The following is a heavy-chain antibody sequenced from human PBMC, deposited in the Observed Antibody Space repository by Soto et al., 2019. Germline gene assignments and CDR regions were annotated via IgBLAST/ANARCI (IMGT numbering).Heavy chain of an antibody. J-gene: IGHJ6*02. Sequence: ASVKVSCKASGYTFTGYYMHWVRQAPGQGLEWMGWINPNSGGTNYAQKFQGRVTMTRDTSISTAYMELSRLRSDDTAVYYCAGTLSPNYDYYLGMDVWGQGTTVTVSS. CDR1: GYTFTGYY. V-gene: IGHV1-2*02. CDR2: INPNSGGT. CDR3: AGTLSPNYDYYLGMDV.